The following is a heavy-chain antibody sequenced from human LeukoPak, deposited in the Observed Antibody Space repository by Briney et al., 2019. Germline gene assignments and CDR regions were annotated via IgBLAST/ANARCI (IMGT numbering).Heavy chain of an antibody. CDR3: ASRVRGVHNCFDP. J-gene: IGHJ5*02. CDR2: IYYSGST. Sequence: NPSETLSLTCTVSGGSISSSSYYWGWIRQPPGKGLEWIGSIYYSGSTYYNPSLKSRVTISVDTSKNQFSLRLNSVTAADTAVYYCASRVRGVHNCFDPWGQGTLVTVSS. CDR1: GGSISSSSYY. D-gene: IGHD3-10*01. V-gene: IGHV4-39*01.